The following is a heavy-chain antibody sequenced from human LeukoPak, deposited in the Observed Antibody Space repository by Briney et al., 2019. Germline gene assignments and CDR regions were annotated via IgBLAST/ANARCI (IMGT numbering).Heavy chain of an antibody. V-gene: IGHV3-23*01. CDR1: GFTFTKYP. J-gene: IGHJ4*02. Sequence: GGFLRLSCAASGFTFTKYPMTWVRQGPGKGLEWVSGISNSGSSTYYADSVKGRFTISRDNSKNTLYLQMNSLRADDTAIYYCTKRSDFGDFDYWGQGTLVTVSS. CDR3: TKRSDFGDFDY. CDR2: ISNSGSST. D-gene: IGHD4-17*01.